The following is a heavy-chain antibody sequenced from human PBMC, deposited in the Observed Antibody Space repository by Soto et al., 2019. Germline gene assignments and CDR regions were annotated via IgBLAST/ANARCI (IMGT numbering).Heavy chain of an antibody. CDR3: AGDQEESPYCSSTSCYPGYYYYYGMDV. J-gene: IGHJ6*02. CDR2: IYTSGST. CDR1: GGSISSYY. D-gene: IGHD2-2*01. Sequence: TSETLSLTCTVSGGSISSYYWSWIRQPAGKGLEWIGRIYTSGSTNYNPSLKSRVTMSVDTSKNQFSLKLSSVTAADTAVYYCAGDQEESPYCSSTSCYPGYYYYYGMDVWGQGTTVTVSS. V-gene: IGHV4-4*07.